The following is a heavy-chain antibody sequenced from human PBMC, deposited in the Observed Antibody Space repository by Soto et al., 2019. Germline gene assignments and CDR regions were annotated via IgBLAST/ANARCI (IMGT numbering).Heavy chain of an antibody. CDR3: ARDLGIPVAVGYFDY. J-gene: IGHJ4*02. V-gene: IGHV3-33*01. CDR2: IWSDGSDK. CDR1: GFTFSNFG. D-gene: IGHD6-19*01. Sequence: QVQLVESGGGVVQPVRSLRLSCAASGFTFSNFGMHWVRQTPGKGLEWVAVIWSDGSDKYYADSVKGRFTISRDNSKKTLYLQMHDLRAEDTAVYYCARDLGIPVAVGYFDYWGQGTLVTVSS.